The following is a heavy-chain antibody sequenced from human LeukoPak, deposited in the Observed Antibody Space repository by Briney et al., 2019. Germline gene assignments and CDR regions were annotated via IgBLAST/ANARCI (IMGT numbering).Heavy chain of an antibody. CDR3: AMAAAGTSGFDY. CDR2: IYYSGST. V-gene: IGHV4-39*01. J-gene: IGHJ4*02. Sequence: SETLSLTCTVSGGSISSSSYYWGWIRQPPGKGLEWIGSIYYSGSTYYNPSLKSRVTISVDTSKNQFSLKLSSVTAADTAVYYCAMAAAGTSGFDYWGQGTLVTVSS. CDR1: GGSISSSSYY. D-gene: IGHD6-13*01.